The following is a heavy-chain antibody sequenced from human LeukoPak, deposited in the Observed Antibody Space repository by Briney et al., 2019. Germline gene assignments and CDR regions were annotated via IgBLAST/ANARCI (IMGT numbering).Heavy chain of an antibody. Sequence: GGSLRLSCAASGFTFSSYVMHWVRQAPGKGQEWVVVISYDGSNKYYADSVKGRFTISRDNSKNTLYLQMNSLRAEDTAVYYCAKDLEGITIFGAQGYWGQGTLVTVSS. CDR1: GFTFSSYV. CDR2: ISYDGSNK. CDR3: AKDLEGITIFGAQGY. J-gene: IGHJ4*02. V-gene: IGHV3-30*18. D-gene: IGHD3-3*01.